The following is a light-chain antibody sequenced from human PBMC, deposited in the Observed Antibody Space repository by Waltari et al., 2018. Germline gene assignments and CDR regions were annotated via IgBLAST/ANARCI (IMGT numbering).Light chain of an antibody. CDR1: QSVSNY. V-gene: IGKV3-11*01. Sequence: EVVLTQSPATLSLSPGERATLSCRASQSVSNYLAWYQQKPGQAPRLIISDASNRATGIPARFSGSGSGTDFTLTITSLEPEDFALYYCQQRYNWPSITFGQGTRLEIK. CDR3: QQRYNWPSIT. J-gene: IGKJ5*01. CDR2: DAS.